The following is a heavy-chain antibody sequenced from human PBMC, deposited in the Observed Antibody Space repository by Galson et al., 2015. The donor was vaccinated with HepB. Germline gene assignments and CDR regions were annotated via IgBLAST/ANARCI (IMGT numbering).Heavy chain of an antibody. J-gene: IGHJ5*02. CDR1: GFTFSDYN. V-gene: IGHV3-48*01. CDR3: ARGRHDYGDFRGSFDP. Sequence: SLRLSCAASGFTFSDYNMNWVRQAPGKGLEWISYISSSSSTIYYADSMKGRFTISRDNAKDSLYLQMNSLRAEDTAVYHCARGRHDYGDFRGSFDPWGQGTLVTVSS. CDR2: ISSSSSTI. D-gene: IGHD4-17*01.